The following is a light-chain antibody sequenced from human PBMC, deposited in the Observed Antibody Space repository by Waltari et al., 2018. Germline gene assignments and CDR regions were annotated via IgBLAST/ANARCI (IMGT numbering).Light chain of an antibody. Sequence: DIVMTQSPLSLPVPPGEPASISCRSSQSLLFSNGDNYLDWYLQKPGEPPQLLIYLGSNRASGVPDRFSGSASGTYFTLKISRVEAEDVGVYYCMQSLQTPITFGQGTRLEIK. CDR3: MQSLQTPIT. CDR2: LGS. V-gene: IGKV2-28*01. CDR1: QSLLFSNGDNY. J-gene: IGKJ5*01.